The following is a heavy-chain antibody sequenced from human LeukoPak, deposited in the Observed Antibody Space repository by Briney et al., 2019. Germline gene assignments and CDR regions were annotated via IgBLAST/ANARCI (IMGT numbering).Heavy chain of an antibody. CDR2: IYYSGST. CDR3: ARRNYYDSSGYYD. CDR1: GGSISSYY. D-gene: IGHD3-22*01. Sequence: SETLSLTCTVSGGSISSYYWGWIRQPPGKGLEWIGSIYYSGSTYYNPSLKSRVTISVDTSKNQFSLKLSSVTAADTAVYYCARRNYYDSSGYYDWGQGTLVTVSS. J-gene: IGHJ4*02. V-gene: IGHV4-39*01.